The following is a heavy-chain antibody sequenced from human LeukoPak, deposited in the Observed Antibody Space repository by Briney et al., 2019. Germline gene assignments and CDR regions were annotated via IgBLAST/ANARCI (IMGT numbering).Heavy chain of an antibody. Sequence: SETLSLTCTVSGGSISSYYWSWIRQPPGKGLEWIGYIYYSGSTNYNPSLRSRVTISVDTSKNQFSLKLSSVTAADTAVYYCARDGPAGYSLTDWGQGTLVTVSS. V-gene: IGHV4-59*01. CDR1: GGSISSYY. J-gene: IGHJ4*02. D-gene: IGHD5-18*01. CDR2: IYYSGST. CDR3: ARDGPAGYSLTD.